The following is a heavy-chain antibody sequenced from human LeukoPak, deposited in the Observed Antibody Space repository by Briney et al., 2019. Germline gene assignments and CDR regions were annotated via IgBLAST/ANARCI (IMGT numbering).Heavy chain of an antibody. V-gene: IGHV1-2*06. CDR1: GYTFTSYA. Sequence: ASVKVSCKASGYTFTSYAMNWVRQAPGQGLEWMGRINPNSGGTNYAQKFQGRVTMTRDTSISTAYMELSRLRSDDTAVYYCARARSGSYSDYWGQGTLVTVSS. CDR2: INPNSGGT. J-gene: IGHJ4*02. D-gene: IGHD1-26*01. CDR3: ARARSGSYSDY.